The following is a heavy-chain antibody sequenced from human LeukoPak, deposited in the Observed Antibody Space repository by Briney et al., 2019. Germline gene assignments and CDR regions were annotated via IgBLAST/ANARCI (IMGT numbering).Heavy chain of an antibody. V-gene: IGHV3-15*01. D-gene: IGHD3-3*01. Sequence: GGSLRLSCATSGFTFSNAWMTWVRQAPGKGLEWVGRIKSKTDVGTTDYAAPVKGRFTTSRDDSKNTLYLQMNSLRTEDTGVYYCTTASYDFWSGYYYMNVWGKGTTVTVSS. J-gene: IGHJ6*03. CDR3: TTASYDFWSGYYYMNV. CDR1: GFTFSNAW. CDR2: IKSKTDVGTT.